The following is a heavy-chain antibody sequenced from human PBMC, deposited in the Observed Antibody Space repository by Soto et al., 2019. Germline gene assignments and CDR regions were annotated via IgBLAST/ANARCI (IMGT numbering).Heavy chain of an antibody. D-gene: IGHD3-3*01. CDR1: GYTFTSYG. CDR2: ISAYNGNT. J-gene: IGHJ3*02. V-gene: IGHV1-18*01. CDR3: ASAHLTIFGVVMGSDAFDI. Sequence: ASVKVSCKASGYTFTSYGISWVRQAPGQGLEWMGWISAYNGNTNYAQKLQGRVTMTTDTSTSTAYMELRSLRSDDTAVYYCASAHLTIFGVVMGSDAFDIWGQGTMVTVSS.